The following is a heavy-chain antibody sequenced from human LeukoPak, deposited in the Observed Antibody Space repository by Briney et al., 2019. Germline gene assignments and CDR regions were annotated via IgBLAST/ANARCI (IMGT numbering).Heavy chain of an antibody. CDR3: AKLSTLVTIDY. CDR1: GFTFNSYA. D-gene: IGHD1-26*01. CDR2: ISGSGGST. Sequence: GGSLRLSCAASGFTFNSYAMSWVRQAPGKGREWVSAISGSGGSTYYADSVKGRFTISRDNSKNTLYLQMNSLRAEDTAVYYCAKLSTLVTIDYRGQGTLVTVSS. V-gene: IGHV3-23*01. J-gene: IGHJ4*02.